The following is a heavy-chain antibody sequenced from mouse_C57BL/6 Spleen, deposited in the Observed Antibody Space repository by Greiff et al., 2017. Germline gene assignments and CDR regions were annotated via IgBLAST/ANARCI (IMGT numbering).Heavy chain of an antibody. J-gene: IGHJ1*03. CDR1: GFTFSSYA. Sequence: EVQVVESGGGLVKPGGSLKLSCAASGFTFSSYAMSWVRQTPEKRLEWVATISDGGSYTYYPDNVKGRFTISRDNAKNNLYLQMSHLKSEDSAMYYCARDRDGYSWYFDVWGTGTTVTVSS. V-gene: IGHV5-4*01. CDR3: ARDRDGYSWYFDV. D-gene: IGHD2-3*01. CDR2: ISDGGSYT.